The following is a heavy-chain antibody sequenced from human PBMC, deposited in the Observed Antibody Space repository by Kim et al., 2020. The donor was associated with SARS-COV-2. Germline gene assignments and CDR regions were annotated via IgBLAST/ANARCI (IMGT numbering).Heavy chain of an antibody. CDR2: ISYEGTDNK. J-gene: IGHJ6*04. CDR3: AKDRLVGFGYYYGMDV. Sequence: GGSLRLSCAASGFTFSSYGMYWVRQAPGKGLEWVAVISYEGTDNKYYAESVKGRFTISRDNSKNTLYLQMNSLRAEDTAVYYCAKDRLVGFGYYYGMDVWGKGTTVTVSS. CDR1: GFTFSSYG. D-gene: IGHD6-19*01. V-gene: IGHV3-30*18.